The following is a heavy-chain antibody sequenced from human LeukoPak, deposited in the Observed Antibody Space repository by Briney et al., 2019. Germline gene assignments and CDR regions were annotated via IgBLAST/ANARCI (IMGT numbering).Heavy chain of an antibody. V-gene: IGHV4-59*08. CDR1: GGSVSSYY. CDR3: ARGWGYFDS. Sequence: KPSETLSLTCTVSGGSVSSYYLSWIRQPPGKGLEWIGYIYYSGSTNYSPSLKSRVTISVDTSKNQFSLKLSSVTAADTAVYHCARGWGYFDSWGQGTLVTVSS. J-gene: IGHJ4*02. D-gene: IGHD7-27*01. CDR2: IYYSGST.